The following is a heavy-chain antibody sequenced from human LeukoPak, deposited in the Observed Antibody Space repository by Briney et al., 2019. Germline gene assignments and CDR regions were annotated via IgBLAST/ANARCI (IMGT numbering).Heavy chain of an antibody. CDR3: ASGIAAWDY. CDR1: GFTSSAYA. CDR2: IYSDVST. D-gene: IGHD6-6*01. J-gene: IGHJ4*02. Sequence: RGSLRLSCAASGFTSSAYAMNWVRQAPGKGLEWVSLIYSDVSTYYADSVKGRFSISRDNSKNTLYLQMNSLGADDTAVYYCASGIAAWDYWGQGTLVTVS. V-gene: IGHV3-66*01.